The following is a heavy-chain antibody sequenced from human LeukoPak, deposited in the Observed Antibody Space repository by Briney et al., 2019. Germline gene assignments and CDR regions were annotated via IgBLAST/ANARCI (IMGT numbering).Heavy chain of an antibody. V-gene: IGHV4-59*01. J-gene: IGHJ6*03. D-gene: IGHD1-1*01. CDR2: IYYSGRT. CDR3: ARDLNENYYYYMDV. CDR1: GGSISSYY. Sequence: SETLSLTCSVSGGSISSYYWSWIRQPPGKGPEWIGYIYYSGRTNYNPSLKSRVTISVDTSKNQFSLKLSSVTAADTAVYYCARDLNENYYYYMDVWGKGTTVTVSS.